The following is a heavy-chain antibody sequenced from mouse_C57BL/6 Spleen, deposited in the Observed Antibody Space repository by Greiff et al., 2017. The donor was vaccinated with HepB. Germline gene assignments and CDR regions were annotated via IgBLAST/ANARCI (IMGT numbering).Heavy chain of an antibody. CDR3: ARTTVVAKGGDY. V-gene: IGHV1-50*01. Sequence: VQLQQPGAELVKPGASVKLSCKASGYTFTSYWMQWVKQRPGQGLEWIGEIDPSDSYTNYNQKFKGKATLTVDTSSSTAYMQLSSLTSEDSAVYYCARTTVVAKGGDYWGQGTTLTVSS. D-gene: IGHD1-1*01. CDR1: GYTFTSYW. J-gene: IGHJ2*01. CDR2: IDPSDSYT.